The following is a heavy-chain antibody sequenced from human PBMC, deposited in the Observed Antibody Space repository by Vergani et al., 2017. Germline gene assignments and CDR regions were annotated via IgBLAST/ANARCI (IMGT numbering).Heavy chain of an antibody. D-gene: IGHD2-2*01. Sequence: QVQLQESGPGLVKPSETLSLTCTVSGGSISSYYWSWIRQPAGKGLEWIGRIYTSGSTNYNPSLKSRVTMSVDTSKIEISLKLRSVTAADTAVYYCARGDPIYCSSTSCYLHWGQGTLVTVSS. V-gene: IGHV4-4*07. CDR2: IYTSGST. J-gene: IGHJ4*02. CDR1: GGSISSYY. CDR3: ARGDPIYCSSTSCYLH.